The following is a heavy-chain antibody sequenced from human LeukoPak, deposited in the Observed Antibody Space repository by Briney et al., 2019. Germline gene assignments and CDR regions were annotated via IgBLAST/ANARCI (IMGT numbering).Heavy chain of an antibody. CDR3: ARGGSKYSSSWYRWFDP. CDR2: INHSGSA. Sequence: SETLSLTCAVYGGSFSGYYWSWIRQPPGKGLEWIGEINHSGSANYNPSLKSRVTISVDTSKNQFSLKLSSVTAADTAVYYCARGGSKYSSSWYRWFDPWGQGTLVTVSS. D-gene: IGHD6-13*01. CDR1: GGSFSGYY. J-gene: IGHJ5*02. V-gene: IGHV4-34*01.